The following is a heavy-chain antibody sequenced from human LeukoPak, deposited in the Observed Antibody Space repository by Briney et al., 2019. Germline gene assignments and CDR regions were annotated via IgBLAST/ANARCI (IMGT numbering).Heavy chain of an antibody. Sequence: ASVKVSCKASGYTFTTHYIHWVRLAPGQGLEWMGIINPRGGSTNYAQKFKGRVTMTRDTSTSTVYLELSSLRSEDTAVYYCARDFFNMISEYWGQGTLVTVSS. CDR1: GYTFTTHY. CDR3: ARDFFNMISEY. V-gene: IGHV1-46*01. D-gene: IGHD3/OR15-3a*01. CDR2: INPRGGST. J-gene: IGHJ4*02.